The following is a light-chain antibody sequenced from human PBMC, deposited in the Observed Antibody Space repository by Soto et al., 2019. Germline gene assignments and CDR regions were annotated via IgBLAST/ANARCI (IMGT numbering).Light chain of an antibody. J-gene: IGKJ5*01. Sequence: PGERATLSFRSSQSVSTYLALYQHKPGQAPSLLISDSXXRTTGIPXXFSGIWSGTDXTLTIXSLEPEDFAVYYCQQRTNWPSITFGQGTRLXIX. V-gene: IGKV3-11*01. CDR2: DSX. CDR3: QQRTNWPSIT. CDR1: QSVSTY.